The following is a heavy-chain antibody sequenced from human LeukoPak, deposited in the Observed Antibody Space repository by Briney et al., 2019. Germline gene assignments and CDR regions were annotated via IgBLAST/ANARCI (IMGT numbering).Heavy chain of an antibody. J-gene: IGHJ4*02. Sequence: RGTLRLSCAASGVTFRSYGMNCVREAPGKGLEWVAVISFDGSNKYYADSARGRFTISRDNSKNTLYLQMSSLRAEERAVYYCARRETGTTPGDYWGQGTLVTVSS. D-gene: IGHD1-1*01. CDR2: ISFDGSNK. V-gene: IGHV3-30*03. CDR1: GVTFRSYG. CDR3: ARRETGTTPGDY.